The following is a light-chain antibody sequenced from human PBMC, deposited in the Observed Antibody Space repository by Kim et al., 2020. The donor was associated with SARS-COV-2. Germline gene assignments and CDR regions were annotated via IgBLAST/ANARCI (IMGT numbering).Light chain of an antibody. V-gene: IGKV3-20*01. Sequence: SPGERATLPCRDSQTISNDFLAWDQQRLGQAPRLIIYGVSKRATGIPGRFSGGGAGRDFALTISRVEPEDFAVYYCQQYGGSPPYAFGQGTKLEI. CDR2: GVS. CDR1: QTISNDF. J-gene: IGKJ2*01. CDR3: QQYGGSPPYA.